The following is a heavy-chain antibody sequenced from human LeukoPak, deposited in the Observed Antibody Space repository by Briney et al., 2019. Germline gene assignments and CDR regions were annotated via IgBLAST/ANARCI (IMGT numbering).Heavy chain of an antibody. V-gene: IGHV1-18*01. Sequence: ASVKVSCKASGYTFTSYGISWVRQAPGQGLEWMGWISAYNGNTNYAQKLQGRVTMTTDTSTSTAYMELRSLRSEDTAVYYCARGLGLLLWFGELLNDAFDIWGQGTMVTVSS. D-gene: IGHD3-10*01. CDR3: ARGLGLLLWFGELLNDAFDI. CDR1: GYTFTSYG. J-gene: IGHJ3*02. CDR2: ISAYNGNT.